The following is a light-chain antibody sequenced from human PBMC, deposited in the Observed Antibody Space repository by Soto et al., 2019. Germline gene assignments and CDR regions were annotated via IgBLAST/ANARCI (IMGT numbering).Light chain of an antibody. J-gene: IGKJ1*01. CDR3: QQYYSSWT. V-gene: IGKV1-5*03. Sequence: GYRYNNTCRASQSISGWLAWYQQKPGKAPKLLLYKASTLESGVPSRFSGSGSGTEFTLSLSSLQPDDFATYYCQQYYSSWTFGQGTKVDIK. CDR2: KAS. CDR1: QSISGW.